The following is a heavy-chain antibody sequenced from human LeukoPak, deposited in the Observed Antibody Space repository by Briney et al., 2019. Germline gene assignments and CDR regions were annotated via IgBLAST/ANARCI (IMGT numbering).Heavy chain of an antibody. CDR1: GGSISSYY. J-gene: IGHJ3*02. CDR2: IYYSGST. V-gene: IGHV4-59*08. D-gene: IGHD3-22*01. CDR3: ARQGPYYYDSSGYPQVDDAFDI. Sequence: PSETLSLTCTVSGGSISSYYWSWIRQPPGKGLEWIGYIYYSGSTNYNPSLKSRVTISVDTSKNQFSLKLSSVTAADTAVYYCARQGPYYYDSSGYPQVDDAFDIWGQGTMVTVSS.